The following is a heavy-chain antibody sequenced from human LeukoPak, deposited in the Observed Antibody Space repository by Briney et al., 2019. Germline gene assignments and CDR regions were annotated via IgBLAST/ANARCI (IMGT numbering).Heavy chain of an antibody. D-gene: IGHD6-19*01. CDR3: ARDRIAVAGKGNYYYGMDV. V-gene: IGHV3-48*03. Sequence: GGSLRLSCAASGFAFSSYEMNWVRQAPGKGLEGVSYISSSGSTIYYADSVKGRFTISRDNAKNSLYLQMNSLRAEDTAVYYCARDRIAVAGKGNYYYGMDVWGQGTTVTVSS. CDR2: ISSSGSTI. J-gene: IGHJ6*02. CDR1: GFAFSSYE.